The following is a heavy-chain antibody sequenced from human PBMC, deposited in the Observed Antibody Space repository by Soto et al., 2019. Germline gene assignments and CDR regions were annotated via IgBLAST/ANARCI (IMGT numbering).Heavy chain of an antibody. J-gene: IGHJ4*02. CDR2: IYHSGST. Sequence: SETLSLTCAVSGCSISSSNWWSWVRQPPGKGLEWIGEIYHSGSTNYNPAPKSRVTISVDKSKNQFSLKLSSVTAADTAVYYCARVSYSSGWYVDYWGQGTLVTVSS. CDR3: ARVSYSSGWYVDY. CDR1: GCSISSSNW. V-gene: IGHV4-4*02. D-gene: IGHD6-19*01.